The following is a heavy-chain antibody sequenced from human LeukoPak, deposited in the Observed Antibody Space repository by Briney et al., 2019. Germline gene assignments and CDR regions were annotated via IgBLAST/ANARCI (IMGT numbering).Heavy chain of an antibody. CDR1: GFTFSSYA. CDR2: ISGSGGGT. J-gene: IGHJ4*02. D-gene: IGHD3-3*01. Sequence: GGSLRLSCAASGFTFSSYAMNWVRQAPGKGLEWVSGISGSGGGTYYADSVKGRFTISRDNSKNTLYLQTNSLRVEDTAVYYCAKQYDFWSGPDYWGQGTLVTVSS. V-gene: IGHV3-23*01. CDR3: AKQYDFWSGPDY.